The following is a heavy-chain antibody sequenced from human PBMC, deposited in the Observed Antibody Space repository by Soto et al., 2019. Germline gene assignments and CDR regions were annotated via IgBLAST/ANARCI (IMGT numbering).Heavy chain of an antibody. CDR2: INPSGGST. Sequence: QVQLVQSGAEVKKPGASVKVSCKASGYIFTNHYIHWVRQAPGQGLEWMGIINPSGGSTNYLQKFQGRLTMTRDTSTTTVYVELSSLRSEDTAVYFCARADYYDSSGFYYDCCGQGTLVTVS. J-gene: IGHJ4*02. CDR1: GYIFTNHY. CDR3: ARADYYDSSGFYYDC. V-gene: IGHV1-46*01. D-gene: IGHD3-22*01.